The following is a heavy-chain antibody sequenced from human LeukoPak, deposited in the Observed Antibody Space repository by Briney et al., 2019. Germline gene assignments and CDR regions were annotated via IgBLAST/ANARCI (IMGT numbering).Heavy chain of an antibody. CDR2: IYYSGST. D-gene: IGHD6-13*01. V-gene: IGHV4-59*01. CDR3: ARVGSSSWYDWFDP. J-gene: IGHJ5*02. Sequence: SETLSLTCAVSGGSISSYYWSWIRQPPGKGLEWIGYIYYSGSTNYNPSLKSRVTISVDTSKNQFSLKLSSVTAADTAVYYCARVGSSSWYDWFDPWGQGTLVTVSS. CDR1: GGSISSYY.